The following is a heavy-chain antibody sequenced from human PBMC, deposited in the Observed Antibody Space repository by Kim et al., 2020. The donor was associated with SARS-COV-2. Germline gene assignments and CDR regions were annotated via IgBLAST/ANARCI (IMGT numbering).Heavy chain of an antibody. Sequence: ASVKVSCKASGYTFTSYDINWVRQATGQGLEWMGWMNPNSGNTGYAQKFQGRVTMTRNTSISTAYMELSSLRSEDTAVYYCARGGYGSGSYVAYYYYYYMDLWGQGTTVTVSS. V-gene: IGHV1-8*01. CDR1: GYTFTSYD. J-gene: IGHJ6*03. D-gene: IGHD3-10*01. CDR3: ARGGYGSGSYVAYYYYYYMDL. CDR2: MNPNSGNT.